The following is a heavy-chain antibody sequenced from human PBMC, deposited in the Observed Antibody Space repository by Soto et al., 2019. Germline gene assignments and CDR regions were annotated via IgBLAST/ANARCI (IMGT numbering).Heavy chain of an antibody. D-gene: IGHD3-10*01. CDR2: IYYSGST. CDR3: ARDLFSDWFDP. Sequence: SETLSLTCTVSGGSISSYYWSWIRQPPGKGLEWIGYIYYSGSTNYNPSLKSRVTISVDTSKNQFSLKLSSVTAADTAVYYCARDLFSDWFDPWGQGTLVTVS. CDR1: GGSISSYY. J-gene: IGHJ5*02. V-gene: IGHV4-59*01.